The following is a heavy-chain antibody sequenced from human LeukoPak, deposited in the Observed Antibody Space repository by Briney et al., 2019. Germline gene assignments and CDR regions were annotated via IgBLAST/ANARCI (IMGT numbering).Heavy chain of an antibody. CDR2: INHSGST. CDR3: AGYSNPYYYYYYGMDV. J-gene: IGHJ6*02. CDR1: GGSFSGYY. D-gene: IGHD4-11*01. Sequence: PSETLSLTCAVYGGSFSGYYWSWIRQPSGKGLEWIGEINHSGSTNYNPSLKSRVTISVDTSKNQFSLKLSSVTAADTAVYYCAGYSNPYYYYYYGMDVWGQGTTVTVSS. V-gene: IGHV4-34*01.